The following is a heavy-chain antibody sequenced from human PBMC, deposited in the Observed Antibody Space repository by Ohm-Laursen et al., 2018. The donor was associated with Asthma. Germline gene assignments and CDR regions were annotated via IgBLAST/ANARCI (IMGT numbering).Heavy chain of an antibody. Sequence: ASVKVSCKASGYTFTAYYMHWVRQAPGQGLEWMGRFNPNDGATSFAQKFQGRVTLTWDTSISTAYMELSRLRSDDTAVYYCARSRSIAVAGTGGYWGQGTLVTVSS. V-gene: IGHV1-2*06. CDR3: ARSRSIAVAGTGGY. CDR1: GYTFTAYY. J-gene: IGHJ4*02. D-gene: IGHD6-19*01. CDR2: FNPNDGAT.